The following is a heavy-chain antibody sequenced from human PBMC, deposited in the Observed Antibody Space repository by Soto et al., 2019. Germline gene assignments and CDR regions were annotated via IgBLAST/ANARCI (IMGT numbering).Heavy chain of an antibody. CDR2: IYYSGST. CDR3: ARGPFYGDDYDDAFDI. D-gene: IGHD4-17*01. V-gene: IGHV4-59*01. Sequence: PPETLSLTCTVSGGSISSYYWSWIRQPPGKGLEWIGYIYYSGSTNYNPSLKSRVTISVDTSKNQFSLKLSSVTAADTAVYYCARGPFYGDDYDDAFDIWGQGTMVTVSS. CDR1: GGSISSYY. J-gene: IGHJ3*02.